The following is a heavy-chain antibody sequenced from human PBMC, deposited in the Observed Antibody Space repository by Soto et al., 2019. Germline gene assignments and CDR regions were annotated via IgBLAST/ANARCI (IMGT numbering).Heavy chain of an antibody. Sequence: ASVKVSCKVSGYTLTELSMHWVRQAPGKGLEWMGGFDPEDGETIYAQKFQGRVTMTEDTSTDTAYMELSSLRSEGTAVYYCATHWQQLVRERTGYYYGMDVWGQGTTVTVSS. CDR3: ATHWQQLVRERTGYYYGMDV. D-gene: IGHD6-13*01. CDR1: GYTLTELS. V-gene: IGHV1-24*01. J-gene: IGHJ6*02. CDR2: FDPEDGET.